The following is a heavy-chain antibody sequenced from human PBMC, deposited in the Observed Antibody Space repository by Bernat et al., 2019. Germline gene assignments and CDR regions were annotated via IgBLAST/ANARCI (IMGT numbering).Heavy chain of an antibody. CDR3: ARDPTRGGKRPYYYYGMDV. V-gene: IGHV3-33*01. D-gene: IGHD3-16*01. CDR2: IWYDGSNK. Sequence: QVQLVESGGGVVQPGRSLRLSCAASGFTFSSYGMHWVRQAPGKGLEWVAVIWYDGSNKYYADSVKGRFTISRDNSKNTLYLQMNSLRSDDTAVYYCARDPTRGGKRPYYYYGMDVWGQGTTVTVSS. J-gene: IGHJ6*02. CDR1: GFTFSSYG.